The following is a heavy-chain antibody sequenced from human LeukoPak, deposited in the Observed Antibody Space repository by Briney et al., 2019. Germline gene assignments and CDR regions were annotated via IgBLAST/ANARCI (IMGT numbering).Heavy chain of an antibody. J-gene: IGHJ5*02. D-gene: IGHD6-6*01. CDR1: GGTFSSYA. Sequence: ASVKVSCKASGGTFSSYAISWVRQAPGQGLEWMGGIIPIFGTANYAQKFQGRVTITTDESTSTAYMELSSLRSEDTAVYYCANFAGSSSLDWFDPWGQGTLVTVSS. V-gene: IGHV1-69*05. CDR2: IIPIFGTA. CDR3: ANFAGSSSLDWFDP.